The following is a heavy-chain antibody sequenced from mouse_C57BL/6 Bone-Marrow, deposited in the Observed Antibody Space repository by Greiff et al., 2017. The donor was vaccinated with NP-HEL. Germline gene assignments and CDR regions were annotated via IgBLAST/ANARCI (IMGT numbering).Heavy chain of an antibody. V-gene: IGHV5-6*01. J-gene: IGHJ3*01. CDR1: GFTFSSYG. Sequence: EVKLMESGGDLVKPGGSLKLSCAASGFTFSSYGMSWVRQTPDKRLEWVATISSGGSYTYYPDSVKGRFTISRDNAKNTLYLQMSSLKSEDTAMYYCAIHNCDGFAYWGQETLVTVSA. CDR2: ISSGGSYT. D-gene: IGHD4-1*01. CDR3: AIHNCDGFAY.